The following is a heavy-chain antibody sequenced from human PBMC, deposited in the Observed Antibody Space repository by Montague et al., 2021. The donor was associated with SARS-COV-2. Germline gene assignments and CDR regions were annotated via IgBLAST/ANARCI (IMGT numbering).Heavy chain of an antibody. D-gene: IGHD3-10*01. CDR3: ASIPEGSYYYYGMDV. J-gene: IGHJ6*02. CDR1: GGSFSDYN. Sequence: SETLSLTSAVFGGSFSDYNWNWIRQTPGKGLEWIGEINHSGDTDYHPSLKSRVTISVDSSKNQFSLKLTSVTAADTAVYYCASIPEGSYYYYGMDVWGQGTTVTVSS. V-gene: IGHV4-34*01. CDR2: INHSGDT.